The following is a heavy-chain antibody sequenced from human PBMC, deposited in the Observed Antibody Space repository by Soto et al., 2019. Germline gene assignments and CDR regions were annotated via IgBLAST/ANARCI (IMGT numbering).Heavy chain of an antibody. J-gene: IGHJ5*02. Sequence: SETLSLTCTVSGGSISSSYWSWIRQPPGKGLEWIGYIYDSGSTYYNSSLKSRVTMSVDTSKNQLSLKLSSVTAADTAVYYCAGLWEIAAAQTGDWFDPWGQGTLVTLSS. CDR2: IYDSGST. D-gene: IGHD6-13*01. V-gene: IGHV4-59*08. CDR1: GGSISSSY. CDR3: AGLWEIAAAQTGDWFDP.